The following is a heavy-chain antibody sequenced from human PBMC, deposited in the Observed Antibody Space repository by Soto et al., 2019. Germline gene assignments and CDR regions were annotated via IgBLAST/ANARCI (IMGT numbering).Heavy chain of an antibody. J-gene: IGHJ5*02. V-gene: IGHV4-39*01. CDR1: GGSISSSSYY. CDR2: IYYSGST. Sequence: SETLSLTCTVSGGSISSSSYYWGWIRQPPGKGLEWIGSIYYSGSTYYNPSLKSRVTISVDTSKNQFSLKLSSVTAADTAVYYCARHVIVVVAATHRWFDPWGQGTLVTVSS. D-gene: IGHD2-15*01. CDR3: ARHVIVVVAATHRWFDP.